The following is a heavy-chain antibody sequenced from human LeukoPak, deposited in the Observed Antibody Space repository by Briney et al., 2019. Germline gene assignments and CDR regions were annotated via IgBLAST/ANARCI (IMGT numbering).Heavy chain of an antibody. CDR3: ARERYSRSSHDALDL. Sequence: GGSLRLSCAASGFTFSSYAMSWVRQAPGKGLEWVSSIASSGPSIYYADSLKGRFTTSRDNAKNSLYLRINSLRPEDTAVYYCARERYSRSSHDALDLWGRGTMVTVSS. D-gene: IGHD6-6*01. CDR2: IASSGPSI. J-gene: IGHJ3*01. V-gene: IGHV3-21*01. CDR1: GFTFSSYA.